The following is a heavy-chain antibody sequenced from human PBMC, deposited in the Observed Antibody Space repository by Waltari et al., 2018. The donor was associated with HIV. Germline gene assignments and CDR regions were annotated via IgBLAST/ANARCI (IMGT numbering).Heavy chain of an antibody. CDR1: GDTVSSRLSA. CDR2: TYYRSKWYS. CDR3: ARDGPGDYYYYGVDV. Sequence: QVVLQQSGPGLLKSSQTLSLTCSISGDTVSSRLSASHWIRQSPSRGLEWLGRTYYRSKWYSDYALSVRSRITIRADTSKNQFSLQVNSVTPEDTAVYFCARDGPGDYYYYGVDVWGLGTTITVSS. D-gene: IGHD1-1*01. J-gene: IGHJ6*02. V-gene: IGHV6-1*01.